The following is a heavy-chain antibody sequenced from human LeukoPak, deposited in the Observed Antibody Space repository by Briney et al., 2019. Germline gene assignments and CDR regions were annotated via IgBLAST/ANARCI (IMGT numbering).Heavy chain of an antibody. Sequence: GGSLRLSCAASGFTFSDYYMSWIRQAPGKGLEWVSYISSSGSTIYYADSVKGRFTISRDNAKNSLYLQMNSLRAEDTAVYYCARDHQGGNYDFWSGYRYYYYYYMDVWGKGTTVTVSS. V-gene: IGHV3-11*01. CDR1: GFTFSDYY. D-gene: IGHD3-3*01. CDR3: ARDHQGGNYDFWSGYRYYYYYYMDV. CDR2: ISSSGSTI. J-gene: IGHJ6*03.